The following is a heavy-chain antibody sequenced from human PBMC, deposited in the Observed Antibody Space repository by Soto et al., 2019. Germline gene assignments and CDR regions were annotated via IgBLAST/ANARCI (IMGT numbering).Heavy chain of an antibody. D-gene: IGHD3-10*01. Sequence: QVQLVQSGAEEKKPGASVKVSCKASGYTFTSYAMHWVRQAPGQRLEWMGWINAGNGNTKYSQKFQGRVTITRDTSASTAYMEVSSLSSEDTAVYYCARGTPVWFDPWGQGTLVTVSS. V-gene: IGHV1-3*05. J-gene: IGHJ5*02. CDR3: ARGTPVWFDP. CDR1: GYTFTSYA. CDR2: INAGNGNT.